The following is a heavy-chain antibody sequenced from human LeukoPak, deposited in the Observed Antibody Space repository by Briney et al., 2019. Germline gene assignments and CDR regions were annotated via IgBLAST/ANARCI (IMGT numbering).Heavy chain of an antibody. D-gene: IGHD3-22*01. CDR1: GFTFSSYG. V-gene: IGHV3-23*01. J-gene: IGHJ4*02. Sequence: GGSLRLSCAASGFTFSSYGMSWVRQAPGKGLEWVSGISVSGGSTYYADSVKGRFTISRDNSKNTLYVQMNSLRAEDTAVYYCAKRISSGYYSTFDYWGQGTLVTVSS. CDR2: ISVSGGST. CDR3: AKRISSGYYSTFDY.